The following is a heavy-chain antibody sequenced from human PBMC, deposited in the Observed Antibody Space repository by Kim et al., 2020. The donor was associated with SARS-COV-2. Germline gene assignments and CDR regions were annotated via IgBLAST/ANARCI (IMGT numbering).Heavy chain of an antibody. V-gene: IGHV4-34*01. CDR1: GGSFSGYY. D-gene: IGHD2-15*01. J-gene: IGHJ4*02. Sequence: SETLSLTCAVYGGSFSGYYWSWIRQPPGKGLEWIGEINHSGSTNYNPSLKSRVTISVDTSKNQFSLKLSSVTAADTAVYYCTCSARGCSGGSCYLCPPVCRDQVNQVT. CDR2: INHSGST. CDR3: TCSARGCSGGSCYLCPPVC.